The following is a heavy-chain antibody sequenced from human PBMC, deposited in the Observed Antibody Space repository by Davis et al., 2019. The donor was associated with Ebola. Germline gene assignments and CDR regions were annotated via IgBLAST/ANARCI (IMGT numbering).Heavy chain of an antibody. V-gene: IGHV3-9*01. Sequence: SLKISCAASGFTFRNYAMHWVRQAPGKGLEWVSGISWNSGSIGYADSVKGRFTISRDNAKNSLYLQMNSLRAEDTALYYCAKDGSRWGQGTLVTVSS. J-gene: IGHJ4*02. CDR1: GFTFRNYA. CDR3: AKDGSR. CDR2: ISWNSGSI.